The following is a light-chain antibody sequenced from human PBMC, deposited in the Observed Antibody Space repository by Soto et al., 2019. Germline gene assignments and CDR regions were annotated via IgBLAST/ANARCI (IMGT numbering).Light chain of an antibody. Sequence: TQMTHSRVSLSASAGEKIILTCRASRDVGSAVSWHQPKTGQAAKLVIYAASNLYTGVPSSFSGTGSGTELTLTIRRPQPDAFATYYCQQYNSYSFGQGTKVDIK. CDR2: AAS. J-gene: IGKJ1*01. CDR3: QQYNSYS. CDR1: RDVGSA. V-gene: IGKV1-17*01.